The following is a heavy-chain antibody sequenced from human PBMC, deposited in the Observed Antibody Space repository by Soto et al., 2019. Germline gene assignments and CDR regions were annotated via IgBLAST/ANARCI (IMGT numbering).Heavy chain of an antibody. CDR2: IIPIFGTP. CDR1: GDSFSSYA. Sequence: QVHLVQSGAEVKKPGSSVKVSCKVSGDSFSSYAISWVRQAPGQVLEWMGGIIPIFGTPNYAQKFQGRITXTXHXSXXXXXXXXXTXRLXXTXLXXSVRDSGSPSQRPAHWGQGKLVTVPS. V-gene: IGHV1-69*12. D-gene: IGHD3-10*01. CDR3: VRDSGSPSQRPAH. J-gene: IGHJ4*02.